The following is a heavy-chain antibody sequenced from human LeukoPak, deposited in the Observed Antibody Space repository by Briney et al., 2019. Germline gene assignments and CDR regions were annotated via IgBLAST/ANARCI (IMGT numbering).Heavy chain of an antibody. V-gene: IGHV4-4*02. CDR2: IFHMGST. Sequence: PSETLSLTCAVSVGSISISNWWSWVRQPPGKGLGGIGTIFHMGSTHYNPSLRSRYTLSVDKSKNKFSLRQCSVTAADTPVFDCAVGGGYLRGGAEAFDIWGQGTMVTVSS. J-gene: IGHJ3*02. D-gene: IGHD3-16*01. CDR3: AVGGGYLRGGAEAFDI. CDR1: VGSISISNW.